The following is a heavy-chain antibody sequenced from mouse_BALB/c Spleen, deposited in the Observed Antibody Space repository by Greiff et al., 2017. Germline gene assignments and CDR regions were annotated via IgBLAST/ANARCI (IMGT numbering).Heavy chain of an antibody. Sequence: VQLQQSGPGLVKPSQSLSLTCSVTGYSITSGYYWNWIRQFPGNKLEWMGYISYDGSNNYNPSLKNRISITRDTSKNQFFLKLNSVTTEDTATYYCARMGGTDWYFDVWGAGTTVTVSS. D-gene: IGHD4-1*01. CDR3: ARMGGTDWYFDV. J-gene: IGHJ1*01. V-gene: IGHV3-6*02. CDR2: ISYDGSN. CDR1: GYSITSGYY.